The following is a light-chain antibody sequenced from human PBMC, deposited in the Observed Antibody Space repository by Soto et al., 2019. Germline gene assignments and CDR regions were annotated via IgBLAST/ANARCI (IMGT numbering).Light chain of an antibody. J-gene: IGLJ1*01. Sequence: QSVLTQPASVSGSPGQSITISCTGTSSDVGGYNYVSWYQQHPGKAPKLMIYDVSNRPSGVSNRFSGPKSGNTASLTTSGLQDEDEDDYYCSSYTSSSNYVFGTGTKVTVL. CDR3: SSYTSSSNYV. CDR1: SSDVGGYNY. V-gene: IGLV2-14*01. CDR2: DVS.